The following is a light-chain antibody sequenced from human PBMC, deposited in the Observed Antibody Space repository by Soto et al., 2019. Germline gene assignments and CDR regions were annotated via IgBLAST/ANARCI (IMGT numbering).Light chain of an antibody. V-gene: IGKV3-20*01. CDR1: QSLTNSR. CDR2: GRS. CDR3: QQYSSSPRT. J-gene: IGKJ2*01. Sequence: EIVLTQSPGTLSLSPGEGATLSCRASQSLTNSRLAWYQQKPGQAPKVLIDGRSNRATGIPDRFSGSESETDFTLTITRLEPEDFAVYYCQQYSSSPRTFGQGTKLESK.